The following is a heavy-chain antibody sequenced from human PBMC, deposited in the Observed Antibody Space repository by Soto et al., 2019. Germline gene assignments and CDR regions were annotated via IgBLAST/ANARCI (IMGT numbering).Heavy chain of an antibody. CDR3: ARPRFGEWPWLFDY. Sequence: QVQLQESGPGLVKPSQTLSLTCTVSGGSISSGGYYWSWIRQHPGKGLEWIGYIYYSGSTYYNPSRKSRVTISVDTSKNQFSLKLSSVTAADTAVYYCARPRFGEWPWLFDYWGQGTLVTVSS. CDR2: IYYSGST. D-gene: IGHD3-10*01. V-gene: IGHV4-31*03. J-gene: IGHJ4*02. CDR1: GGSISSGGYY.